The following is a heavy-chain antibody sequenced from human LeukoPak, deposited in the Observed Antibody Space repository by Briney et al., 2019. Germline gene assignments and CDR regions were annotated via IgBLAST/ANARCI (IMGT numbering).Heavy chain of an antibody. CDR1: GGSISSYY. CDR3: ARGYGDYAGDY. D-gene: IGHD4-17*01. Sequence: SETLSLTCTVSGGSISSYYWSWIRQPPGKGLEWIGYIYYSGSTNYDPSLKSRVTISVDTSKNQFSLKLSSVTAADTAVYYCARGYGDYAGDYWGQGTLVTVSS. CDR2: IYYSGST. V-gene: IGHV4-59*01. J-gene: IGHJ4*02.